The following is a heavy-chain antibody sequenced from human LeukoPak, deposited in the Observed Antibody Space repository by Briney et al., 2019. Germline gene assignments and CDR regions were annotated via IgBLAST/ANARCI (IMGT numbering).Heavy chain of an antibody. V-gene: IGHV4-30-2*01. D-gene: IGHD3-9*01. CDR1: GGSISSGGYS. CDR2: IYHSGST. CDR3: ARNHLTGYFYYGMDV. J-gene: IGHJ6*04. Sequence: PSQTLSLTCAVSGGSISSGGYSWSWIRQAPGKGLEWIGYIYHSGSTYYNPSLKSRVTISVDRSKNQFSLKLSSVTAADTAVYYCARNHLTGYFYYGMDVWGKGTTVTVSS.